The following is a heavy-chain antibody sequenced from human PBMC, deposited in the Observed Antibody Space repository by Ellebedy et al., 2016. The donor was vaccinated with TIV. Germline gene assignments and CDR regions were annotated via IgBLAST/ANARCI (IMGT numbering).Heavy chain of an antibody. D-gene: IGHD3-22*01. J-gene: IGHJ4*02. CDR2: IYPEDSDT. Sequence: GESLKISCKGFGYSFTSYWIGWVRQQPGKGLEWMGIIYPEDSDTRYSPSFQGQVTISADKSISTAYLQWSSLKASDTAMYYCARLTYYDSSRRVFDSWGQGTLVTVSS. CDR3: ARLTYYDSSRRVFDS. V-gene: IGHV5-51*01. CDR1: GYSFTSYW.